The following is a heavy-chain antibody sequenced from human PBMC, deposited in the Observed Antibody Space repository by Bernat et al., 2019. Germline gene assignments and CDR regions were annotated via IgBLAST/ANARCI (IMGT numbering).Heavy chain of an antibody. Sequence: QVQLVESGGGVVQPGRSLRLSCAASGFTFSSYAMHWVRQAPGKGLEWVAVISYDGSNKYYADSVKGGFTISRDNSKNTLYLQMNSLRAEDTAVYYCARVGYSGYDPRYYFDYWGQGTLVTVSS. CDR3: ARVGYSGYDPRYYFDY. D-gene: IGHD5-12*01. J-gene: IGHJ4*02. CDR1: GFTFSSYA. CDR2: ISYDGSNK. V-gene: IGHV3-30-3*01.